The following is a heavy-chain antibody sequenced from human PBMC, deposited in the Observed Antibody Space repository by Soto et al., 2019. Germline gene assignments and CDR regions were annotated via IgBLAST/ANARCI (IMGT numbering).Heavy chain of an antibody. Sequence: QVQLVQSGPEVKKPGASVKVSCKASAYTFTTYGISWVRQAPGQGLEWMGWISGYNGQTNYAQKFRGRVTITTDTSTSTAYMELRSLRSDDTAMYYCARDGRKYLWVEGLNAMDVGGQGTTVTVSS. J-gene: IGHJ6*02. CDR3: ARDGRKYLWVEGLNAMDV. D-gene: IGHD1-26*01. V-gene: IGHV1-18*01. CDR1: AYTFTTYG. CDR2: ISGYNGQT.